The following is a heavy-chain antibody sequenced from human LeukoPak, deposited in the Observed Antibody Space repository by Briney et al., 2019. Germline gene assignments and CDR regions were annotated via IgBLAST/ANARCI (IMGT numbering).Heavy chain of an antibody. V-gene: IGHV4-30-2*01. J-gene: IGHJ4*02. CDR2: IYHSGST. CDR3: ARDRRAGIDY. D-gene: IGHD2-15*01. CDR1: GGSISSGGYS. Sequence: PSQTLSLTCAVSGGSISSGGYSWSWIRQPPGKGLEWIGYIYHSGSTYYNPSLKSRVTISVDRSKNQFSLKLSSVTAADTAVYYCARDRRAGIDYWGQGTLVTVSS.